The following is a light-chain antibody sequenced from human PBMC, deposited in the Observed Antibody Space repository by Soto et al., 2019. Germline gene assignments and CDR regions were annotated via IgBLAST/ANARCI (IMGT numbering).Light chain of an antibody. J-gene: IGLJ1*01. Sequence: QSALTQPASVSGSPGQSITISCTGTSSDVGGYNYVSWYQQHPGKAPKLMIYDVSDRPSGVSNRFSGSKSCNTASLTISGLQAEDEADYYCSSYTNRGTLDIFGTGTKLTVL. CDR1: SSDVGGYNY. CDR3: SSYTNRGTLDI. V-gene: IGLV2-14*01. CDR2: DVS.